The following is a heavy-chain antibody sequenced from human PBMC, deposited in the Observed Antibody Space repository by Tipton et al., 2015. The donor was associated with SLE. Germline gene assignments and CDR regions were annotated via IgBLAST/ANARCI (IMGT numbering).Heavy chain of an antibody. J-gene: IGHJ5*02. Sequence: TLSLTCTVSGGSISSSSYYWGWIRQPPGKGLEWIGSIYYSGSTYYNPSLKSRVSISVDTSKNQFSLKLSSVTAADTAVYYCARGGEKRFLEWLQRGNWFDPWGQGTLVTVSS. V-gene: IGHV4-39*07. D-gene: IGHD3-3*01. CDR2: IYYSGST. CDR3: ARGGEKRFLEWLQRGNWFDP. CDR1: GGSISSSSYY.